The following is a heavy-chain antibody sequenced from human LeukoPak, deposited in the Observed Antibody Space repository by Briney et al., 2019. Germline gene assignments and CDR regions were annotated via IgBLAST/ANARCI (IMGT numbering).Heavy chain of an antibody. CDR1: GCTFSSYA. J-gene: IGHJ4*02. CDR3: ASASRYYYDSSGYYSERG. CDR2: IIPIFGTA. V-gene: IGHV1-69*06. D-gene: IGHD3-22*01. Sequence: GSSVKVSCTASGCTFSSYAISWVRQAPGQGLEWMGRIIPIFGTANYAQKFQGRVTITADKSTSTAYMELSSLRSEDTAVYYCASASRYYYDSSGYYSERGWGQGTLVTVSS.